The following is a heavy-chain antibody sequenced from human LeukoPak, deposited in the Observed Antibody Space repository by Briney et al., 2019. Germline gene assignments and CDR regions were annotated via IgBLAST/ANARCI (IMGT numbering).Heavy chain of an antibody. CDR2: INSDGIST. V-gene: IGHV3-74*01. CDR3: ARDGNYYDASGPALQ. Sequence: GSLRLSCAASRFTFSRYWMHWLRQAPGKGLVWVSRINSDGISTSYADSVKGRFTISRDNAKNTLYLQMNSLRAEDTAVYYCARDGNYYDASGPALQWAQRTLVTVSS. CDR1: RFTFSRYW. D-gene: IGHD3-22*01. J-gene: IGHJ4*02.